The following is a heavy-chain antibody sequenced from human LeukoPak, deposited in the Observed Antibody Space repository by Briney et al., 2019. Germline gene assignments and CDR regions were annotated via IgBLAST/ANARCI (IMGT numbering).Heavy chain of an antibody. Sequence: QSGGSLRLSCAASGFTFSDYWMHWVRQAPGRGLEWVANIKQDGSERYYVDSVEGRFTITRDNAKNSLSLQMNSLRVEDTAVYYCVRAIAAAASYWGQGTLVTVSS. CDR3: VRAIAAAASY. J-gene: IGHJ4*02. D-gene: IGHD6-13*01. CDR1: GFTFSDYW. CDR2: IKQDGSER. V-gene: IGHV3-7*01.